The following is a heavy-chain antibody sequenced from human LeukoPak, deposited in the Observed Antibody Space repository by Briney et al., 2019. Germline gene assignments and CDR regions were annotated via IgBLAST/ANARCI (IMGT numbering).Heavy chain of an antibody. V-gene: IGHV1-2*02. CDR3: AKNPYEYYFDY. J-gene: IGHJ4*02. CDR2: INPNSGDT. D-gene: IGHD5-12*01. Sequence: ASVKASCKASGYTFTGYYMHWVRQAPGQGLEWMGWINPNSGDTNYAQKFQGRVTMTRDTSIRTAYLELGGLRSDDTAVYYCAKNPYEYYFDYWGQGTLVTVSS. CDR1: GYTFTGYY.